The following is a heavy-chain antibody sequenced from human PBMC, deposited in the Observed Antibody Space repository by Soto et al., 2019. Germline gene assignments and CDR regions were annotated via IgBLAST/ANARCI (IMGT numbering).Heavy chain of an antibody. V-gene: IGHV3-11*01. CDR3: ARVWRSYCLDY. CDR1: GFSFSDYY. CDR2: ISSSVSNI. J-gene: IGHJ4*02. D-gene: IGHD1-26*01. Sequence: QVQLVESGGDLVKPGGSLRLSCAASGFSFSDYYMSWIRQAPGKGLEWVSYISSSVSNIYYADSVKGRFTISRDNAKNSLYLQMNSLRAEDTAVYYCARVWRSYCLDYWGQGTLVTVSS.